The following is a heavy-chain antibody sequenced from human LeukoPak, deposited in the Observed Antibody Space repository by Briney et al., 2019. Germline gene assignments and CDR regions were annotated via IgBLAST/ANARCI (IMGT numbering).Heavy chain of an antibody. J-gene: IGHJ3*01. Sequence: GGSLRLSCAASGFTFSSYEMNWVRQAPGKGLEWVSYISSSGSTIYYADSVKGRFTISRDNAKNSLYLQMNSLRADDTAVYYCARERWGDAFDFWGQGTMVTVSS. CDR3: ARERWGDAFDF. CDR2: ISSSGSTI. CDR1: GFTFSSYE. D-gene: IGHD3-16*01. V-gene: IGHV3-48*03.